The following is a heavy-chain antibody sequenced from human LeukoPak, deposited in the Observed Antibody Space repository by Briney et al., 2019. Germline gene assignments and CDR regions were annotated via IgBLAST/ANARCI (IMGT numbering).Heavy chain of an antibody. CDR3: ARSYDTRGYQSRGFDY. CDR1: GGSINSGSYF. V-gene: IGHV4-61*02. J-gene: IGHJ4*02. Sequence: SETLSLTCTVSGGSINSGSYFWNWIRQPAGKKLEFIGRVHSSGSSHYAPSLKSRATISIDSSTNQFSLRLNSVTAADSAVYYRARSYDTRGYQSRGFDYWGQGTLVSVSS. D-gene: IGHD3-22*01. CDR2: VHSSGSS.